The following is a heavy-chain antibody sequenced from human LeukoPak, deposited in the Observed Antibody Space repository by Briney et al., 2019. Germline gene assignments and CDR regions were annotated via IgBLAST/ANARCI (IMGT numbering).Heavy chain of an antibody. CDR3: AKDIGAPDYDFWSGYSYYYYGMDV. CDR1: GFTFSSYS. Sequence: RGSLRLSCPASGFTFSSYSMNWVRQAPGKGLEWVSSISSSSSYIYYADSVKGRFSISRDNAKNSLYLQMNSLRAEDTALYYCAKDIGAPDYDFWSGYSYYYYGMDVWGEGTTVTVSS. V-gene: IGHV3-21*04. CDR2: ISSSSSYI. D-gene: IGHD3-3*01. J-gene: IGHJ6*04.